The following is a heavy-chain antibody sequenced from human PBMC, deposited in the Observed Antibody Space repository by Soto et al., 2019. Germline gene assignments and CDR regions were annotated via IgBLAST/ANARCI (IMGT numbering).Heavy chain of an antibody. D-gene: IGHD6-19*01. CDR1: GFTFSSYW. Sequence: GGSLRLSCAASGFTFSSYWMSWVRQAPGKGLEWVANIKQDGSEKYYVDSVKGRFTISRDNAKNSLYLQMNSLRAEDTAVYYCARGRERSSGWGLYYYYMDVWGKGTTVTVSS. J-gene: IGHJ6*03. CDR3: ARGRERSSGWGLYYYYMDV. CDR2: IKQDGSEK. V-gene: IGHV3-7*01.